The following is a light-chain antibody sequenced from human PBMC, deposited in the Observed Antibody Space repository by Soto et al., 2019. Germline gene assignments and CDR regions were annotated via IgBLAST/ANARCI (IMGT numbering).Light chain of an antibody. CDR1: QSISSW. CDR2: DAS. CDR3: QQYNTYSSLT. V-gene: IGKV1-5*01. J-gene: IGKJ4*01. Sequence: DIQMTQSPSTLSASVGDRFTITCRASQSISSWLAWYQQKLGRAPRLXXYDASSLESGVPSRFSGSGYGTEFTLTISSLQPEDFANYYCQQYNTYSSLTFGGGTKVDI.